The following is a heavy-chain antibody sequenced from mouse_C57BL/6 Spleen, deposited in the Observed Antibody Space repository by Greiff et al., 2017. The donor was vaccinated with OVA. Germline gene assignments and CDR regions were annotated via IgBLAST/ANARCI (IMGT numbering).Heavy chain of an antibody. Sequence: QVQLKQPGAELVKPGASVKLSCKASGYTFTSYWMHWVKQRPGQGLEWIGMIHPNSGSTNYNEKFKSKATLTVDKSSSTAYMQLSSLTSEDSAVYYCASRSSTYAMDYWGQGTSVTVSS. CDR1: GYTFTSYW. J-gene: IGHJ4*01. CDR2: IHPNSGST. V-gene: IGHV1-64*01. D-gene: IGHD1-1*01. CDR3: ASRSSTYAMDY.